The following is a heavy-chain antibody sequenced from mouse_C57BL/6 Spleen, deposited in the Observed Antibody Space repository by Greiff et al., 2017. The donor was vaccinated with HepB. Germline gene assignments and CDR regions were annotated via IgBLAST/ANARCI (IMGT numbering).Heavy chain of an antibody. CDR2: IYPGDGDT. Sequence: VQRVESGPELVKPGASVKISCKASGYAFSSSWMNWVKQRPGKGLEWIGRIYPGDGDTNYNGKFKGKATLTADKSSSTAYMQLSILTSEDSAVYFCAREDYYGSSLSYWYFDVWGTGTTVTVSS. V-gene: IGHV1-82*01. D-gene: IGHD1-1*01. J-gene: IGHJ1*03. CDR3: AREDYYGSSLSYWYFDV. CDR1: GYAFSSSW.